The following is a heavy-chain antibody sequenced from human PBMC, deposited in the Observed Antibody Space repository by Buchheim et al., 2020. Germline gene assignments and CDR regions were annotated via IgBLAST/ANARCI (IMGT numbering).Heavy chain of an antibody. J-gene: IGHJ6*02. CDR3: ARDRPTDDFWSGYYFRYYYGMDV. D-gene: IGHD3-3*01. CDR2: INPNSGGT. V-gene: IGHV1-2*02. Sequence: QVQLVQSGAEVKKPGASVKVSCKASGYTFTGYYMHWVRQAPGQGLEWMGWINPNSGGTNYAQKFQGRVTMTRDTSISTAYMKLSRLRSDDTAVYYCARDRPTDDFWSGYYFRYYYGMDVWGQGTT. CDR1: GYTFTGYY.